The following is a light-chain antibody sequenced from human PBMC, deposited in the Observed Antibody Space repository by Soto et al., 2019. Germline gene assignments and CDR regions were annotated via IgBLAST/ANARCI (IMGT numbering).Light chain of an antibody. CDR2: DAS. Sequence: DIQMTQSPSSLSASVGDRVTITCQASQDITNYLNWYQQKPGQAPKLLIYDASNLETGVPSRFSGSGSGTDCTFTIASLQSEDIATYYCQQYDNLPLTLGGGTKVDI. CDR1: QDITNY. J-gene: IGKJ4*01. CDR3: QQYDNLPLT. V-gene: IGKV1-33*01.